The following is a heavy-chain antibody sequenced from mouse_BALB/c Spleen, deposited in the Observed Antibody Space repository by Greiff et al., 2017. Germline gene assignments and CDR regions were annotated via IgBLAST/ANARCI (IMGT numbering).Heavy chain of an antibody. CDR1: GYSITSDYA. J-gene: IGHJ3*01. V-gene: IGHV3-2*02. CDR2: ISYSGST. CDR3: ARDPFAY. Sequence: EVKLMESGPGLVKPSQSLSLTCTVTGYSITSDYAWNWIRQFPGNKLEWMGYISYSGSTSYNPSLKSRISITRDTSKNQFFLQLNSVTTEDTATYYCARDPFAYWGQGTLVTVSA.